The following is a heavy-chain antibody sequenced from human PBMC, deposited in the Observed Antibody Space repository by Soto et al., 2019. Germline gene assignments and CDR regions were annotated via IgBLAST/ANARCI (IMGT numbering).Heavy chain of an antibody. CDR2: ISAYNGNT. V-gene: IGHV1-18*01. D-gene: IGHD3-22*01. J-gene: IGHJ3*01. CDR1: GYTFTIYG. CDR3: ARLAHYYDSSGYPGAFVL. Sequence: ASVKVSCKASGYTFTIYGISWALQAPGQGLEWMGWISAYNGNTNYAQKLQGRVTMTTDTSTSTAYMELRSLRSDDTAVYYCARLAHYYDSSGYPGAFVLWAQGTIVT.